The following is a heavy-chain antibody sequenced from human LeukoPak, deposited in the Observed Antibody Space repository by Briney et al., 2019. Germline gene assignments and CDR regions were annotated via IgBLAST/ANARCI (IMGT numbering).Heavy chain of an antibody. CDR2: ISYSGST. CDR1: AGSISSYY. Sequence: SETLSLTCTVSAGSISSYYWSWIRQPPGKGLGWIGYISYSGSTNYNPSLKSRVTISVDTPKNQFSLKLSSVTAADTAVYYCARIGSVMGAYYYRDVWGKGTTVTVSS. J-gene: IGHJ6*03. D-gene: IGHD2-8*01. V-gene: IGHV4-59*01. CDR3: ARIGSVMGAYYYRDV.